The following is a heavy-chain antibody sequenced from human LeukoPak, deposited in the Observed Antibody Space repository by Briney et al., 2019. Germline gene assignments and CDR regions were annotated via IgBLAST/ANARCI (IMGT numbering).Heavy chain of an antibody. D-gene: IGHD2-15*01. Sequence: GGSLRLSCAASGFTFSSYAMTWVRQAPGKGLEWVSAISGSGGSTYYADSVKGRFTISRDNSKNTLYLQINSLRAEDTAVYYCARGCSGGSCYSINYWGQGTLVTVSS. J-gene: IGHJ4*02. CDR3: ARGCSGGSCYSINY. CDR1: GFTFSSYA. CDR2: ISGSGGST. V-gene: IGHV3-23*01.